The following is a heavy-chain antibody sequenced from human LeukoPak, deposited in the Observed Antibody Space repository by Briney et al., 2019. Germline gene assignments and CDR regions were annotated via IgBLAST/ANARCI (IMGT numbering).Heavy chain of an antibody. J-gene: IGHJ4*02. D-gene: IGHD3-10*02. CDR2: IFRTART. CDR1: GDSISNYY. Sequence: SETLSLTCSVSGDSISNYYWSWLRQSPGKGLEWIGYIFRTARTNYNPSLQSRVSISGDSSKNQFSLRLTSVTAADTAVYYCARHMYGDFDYWGQGILATVSS. V-gene: IGHV4-59*08. CDR3: ARHMYGDFDY.